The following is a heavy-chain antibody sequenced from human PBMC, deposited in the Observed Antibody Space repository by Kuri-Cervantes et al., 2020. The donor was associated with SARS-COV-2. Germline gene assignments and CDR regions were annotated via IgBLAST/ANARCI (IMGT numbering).Heavy chain of an antibody. V-gene: IGHV1-24*01. CDR1: GYTLTELS. J-gene: IGHJ6*03. D-gene: IGHD3-22*01. Sequence: ASVKVSCKVSGYTLTELSMHWVRQAPGKGLEWMGGFDPEDGETIYAQKFQGRVTIIADESTSTAYMELSSLRSEDTAVFYCALGYWGSGYPRYYYYMDVWGKGTTVTVSS. CDR2: FDPEDGET. CDR3: ALGYWGSGYPRYYYYMDV.